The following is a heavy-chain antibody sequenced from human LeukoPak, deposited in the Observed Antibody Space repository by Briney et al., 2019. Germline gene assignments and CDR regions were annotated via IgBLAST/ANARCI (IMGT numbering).Heavy chain of an antibody. J-gene: IGHJ4*02. D-gene: IGHD6-13*01. CDR3: RCHASSWFLDY. CDR1: GFTFSSYW. V-gene: IGHV3-74*01. Sequence: PGGSLRLSCAASGFTFSSYWMHWVRQAPGKELVWVSRINGDGSDTNYADSVKGRFTISRDNAKNTVYLQMNSLRVEDTAVYYCRCHASSWFLDYWGQGTLVTVSS. CDR2: INGDGSDT.